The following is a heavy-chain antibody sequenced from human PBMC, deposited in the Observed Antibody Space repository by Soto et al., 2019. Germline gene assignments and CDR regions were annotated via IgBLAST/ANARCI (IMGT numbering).Heavy chain of an antibody. CDR3: ARDKITSLLDY. CDR2: INHSGST. Sequence: QVQLQQWGAGLLKPSETLSLTCAVYGGSFSGYYWTWIRQPPGTGLEWIGEINHSGSTNYNPSLKSRVTISVDTSKNQFSLKLTSVTAANTAVYYCARDKITSLLDYRGQGTLVTVSS. CDR1: GGSFSGYY. J-gene: IGHJ4*02. V-gene: IGHV4-34*01. D-gene: IGHD3-10*01.